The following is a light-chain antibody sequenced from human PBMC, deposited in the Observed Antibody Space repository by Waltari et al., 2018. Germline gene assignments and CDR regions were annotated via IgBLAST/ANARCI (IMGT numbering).Light chain of an antibody. CDR2: DNN. J-gene: IGLJ1*01. CDR3: GTWDSSLSAYV. Sequence: QSVLTQPPSVSAAPGQKVTISCSGSSSNIGNNYVSWYQQFPGTAPKLLISDNNQRPSWIPDRFSGSKSGTSATLGITGLRTGDEADYYCGTWDSSLSAYVFGTGTKVTVL. V-gene: IGLV1-51*01. CDR1: SSNIGNNY.